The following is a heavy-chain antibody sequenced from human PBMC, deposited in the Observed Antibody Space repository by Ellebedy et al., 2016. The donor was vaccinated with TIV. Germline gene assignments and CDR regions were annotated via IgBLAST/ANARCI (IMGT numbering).Heavy chain of an antibody. CDR3: ARIFCTSDECSYKFDS. V-gene: IGHV4-34*10. CDR2: IYHNGRA. J-gene: IGHJ4*02. D-gene: IGHD2-8*02. CDR1: GGSFSGYY. Sequence: MPSETLSLTCAVYGGSFSGYYWSWVRQTPGEGLEYIGEIYHNGRANYNPSLKSRLTMSVDNSKNQFSLILSSVTAADTAVYYCARIFCTSDECSYKFDSWGQGVLVIVSS.